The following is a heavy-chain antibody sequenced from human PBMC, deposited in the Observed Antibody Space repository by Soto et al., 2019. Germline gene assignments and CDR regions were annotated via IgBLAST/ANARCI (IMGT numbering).Heavy chain of an antibody. D-gene: IGHD5-12*01. CDR3: AATYTVATITIDY. V-gene: IGHV1-24*01. CDR2: FDPEDGET. CDR1: GFTLTELP. Sequence: GASVKVSCKVSGFTLTELPIHWVRQAPGKGLEWMGGFDPEDGETIYAQKFQGRVTMTEDTSTDTAYMDLSSLRSEDTAVYYCAATYTVATITIDYWGQGTLVTVSS. J-gene: IGHJ4*02.